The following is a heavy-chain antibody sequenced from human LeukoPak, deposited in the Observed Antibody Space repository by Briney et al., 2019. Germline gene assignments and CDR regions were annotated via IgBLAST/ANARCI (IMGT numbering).Heavy chain of an antibody. CDR2: INHSGST. J-gene: IGHJ4*02. D-gene: IGHD3-3*01. CDR3: ARRKNDFWSGYPL. CDR1: GGSFSGYY. V-gene: IGHV4-34*01. Sequence: SETLSLTCVVYGGSFSGYYWSWIRQPPGKGLEWIGEINHSGSTNYNPSLKSRVTISVDTSKNQFSLKLSSVTAADTAVYYCARRKNDFWSGYPLWGQGTLVTVSS.